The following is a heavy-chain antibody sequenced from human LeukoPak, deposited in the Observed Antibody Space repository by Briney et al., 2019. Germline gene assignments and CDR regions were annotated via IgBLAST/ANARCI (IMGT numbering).Heavy chain of an antibody. CDR1: GGSISSGGYY. J-gene: IGHJ4*02. CDR3: AREPSSGLVSDY. D-gene: IGHD6-19*01. V-gene: IGHV4-31*03. CDR2: IYYSGST. Sequence: PSQTLSLTCTVSGGSISSGGYYWSWIRQHPGKGLEWIGYIYYSGSTNYNPSLKSRVTILIDTSKNQFSLKLTSVTAADTAVYYCAREPSSGLVSDYWGQGTLVTVSS.